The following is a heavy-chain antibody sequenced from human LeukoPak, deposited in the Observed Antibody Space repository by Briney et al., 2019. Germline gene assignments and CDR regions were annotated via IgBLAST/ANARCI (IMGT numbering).Heavy chain of an antibody. Sequence: PGGSLRLSCAASGFTFNDAWMNWVRQAPGKGLEWVGRIKRKTDGGTTDYAAPVKGRFTISRDNSKNTLYLQMNSLRAEDTAVYYCARAPPLVTNSYYYYYGMDVWGQGTTVTVSS. V-gene: IGHV3-15*07. CDR1: GFTFNDAW. CDR2: IKRKTDGGTT. CDR3: ARAPPLVTNSYYYYYGMDV. J-gene: IGHJ6*02. D-gene: IGHD2-21*02.